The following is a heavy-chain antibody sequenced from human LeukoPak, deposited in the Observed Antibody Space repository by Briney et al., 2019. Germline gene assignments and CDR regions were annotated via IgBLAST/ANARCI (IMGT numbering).Heavy chain of an antibody. D-gene: IGHD3-3*01. CDR2: INWNGGST. Sequence: GGSLRLSCAASGFTFDDYDMSWVRQAPGKGLEWVSGINWNGGSTGYADSVKGRFTISRDNAKNSLYLQMNSLRAEDTAVYYCARDARFLEWLSSAEYFQHWGQGTLVTVSS. V-gene: IGHV3-20*04. J-gene: IGHJ1*01. CDR1: GFTFDDYD. CDR3: ARDARFLEWLSSAEYFQH.